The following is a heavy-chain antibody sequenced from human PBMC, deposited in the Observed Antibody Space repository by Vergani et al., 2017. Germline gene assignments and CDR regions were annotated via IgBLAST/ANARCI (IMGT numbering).Heavy chain of an antibody. CDR3: AKQYFVSGNYLLDY. J-gene: IGHJ4*02. CDR1: EFTFSNYA. CDR2: ISGSGVSA. D-gene: IGHD3-10*01. V-gene: IGHV3-23*01. Sequence: EVQLLESGGGLVQPGGSLRLTCAASEFTFSNYAMNWVRPAPGKGLEWVSGISGSGVSAYYTDSVKGRFTISRDNSKNMLVLQMNNLRTEDTAIYYCAKQYFVSGNYLLDYWGQGTLVTVSS.